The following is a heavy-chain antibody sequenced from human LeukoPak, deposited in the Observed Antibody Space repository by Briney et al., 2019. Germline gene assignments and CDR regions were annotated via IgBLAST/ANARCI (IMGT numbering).Heavy chain of an antibody. V-gene: IGHV1-46*01. D-gene: IGHD2-2*01. J-gene: IGHJ6*03. CDR2: INLSGGST. CDR1: GYTFTSYY. Sequence: ASVKVSCKASGYTFTSYYMHWVRQAPGQGLEWMGIINLSGGSTSYAQRFQGRVTMTRDMSTSTVYMELSSLRSDDTAVYYCARRKSVVVVPAAKNYYYMDVWGKGTTVTVSS. CDR3: ARRKSVVVVPAAKNYYYMDV.